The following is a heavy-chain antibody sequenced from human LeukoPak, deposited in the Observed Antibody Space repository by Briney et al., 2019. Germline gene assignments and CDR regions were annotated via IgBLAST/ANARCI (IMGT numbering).Heavy chain of an antibody. CDR3: ASQGHDSSGYYISTHTFDY. D-gene: IGHD3-22*01. Sequence: SETLSLTCAVYGGSFSGYYWSWIRQPPGKGLEWIGEINHSGSTNYNPSLKSRVTISVDTSKNQFSLKLSSVTAADTAVYYCASQGHDSSGYYISTHTFDYWGQGTLVTVSS. J-gene: IGHJ4*02. CDR1: GGSFSGYY. CDR2: INHSGST. V-gene: IGHV4-34*01.